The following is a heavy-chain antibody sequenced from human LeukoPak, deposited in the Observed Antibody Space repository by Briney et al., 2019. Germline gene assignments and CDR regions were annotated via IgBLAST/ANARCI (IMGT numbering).Heavy chain of an antibody. CDR2: INPNSGGT. CDR1: GYTFTGYY. J-gene: IGHJ4*02. CDR3: ARVVPYYDILTGYYSYYFDY. V-gene: IGHV1-2*02. Sequence: ASVKVSCKASGYTFTGYYMHWVRQAPGQGLEWMGWINPNSGGTNYAQKFQGRVTMTRDTSISTAYMEPSRLRSDDTAVYYCARVVPYYDILTGYYSYYFDYWGQGTLVTVSS. D-gene: IGHD3-9*01.